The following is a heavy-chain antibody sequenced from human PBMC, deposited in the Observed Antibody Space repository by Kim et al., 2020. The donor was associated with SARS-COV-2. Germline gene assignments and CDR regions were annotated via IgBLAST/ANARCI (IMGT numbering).Heavy chain of an antibody. CDR3: ANIRDYSVDY. CDR2: ISSSSSYI. CDR1: GFIFSSYS. V-gene: IGHV3-21*01. Sequence: GGSLRLSCAASGFIFSSYSMNWVRQAPGKGLEWVSSISSSSSYIYYADSVKGRFTISRDNAENSLYLQMNTLRAEDTAVYYCANIRDYSVDYWGQGTLVTVSS. D-gene: IGHD3-10*01. J-gene: IGHJ4*02.